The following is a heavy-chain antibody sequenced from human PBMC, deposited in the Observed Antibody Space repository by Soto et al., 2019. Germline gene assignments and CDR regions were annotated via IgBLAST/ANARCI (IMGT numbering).Heavy chain of an antibody. CDR3: VRDLNRGGLLSYFYGMDV. D-gene: IGHD3-10*01. J-gene: IGHJ6*02. CDR1: GFTVDNYA. V-gene: IGHV3-9*01. CDR2: SIWNGGSV. Sequence: GGSLRLSCVASGFTVDNYAMHWVRQAPGKGLEWVSGSIWNGGSVAYADSVRGRFTTSRDTAKNSLYLQMNSLRPEDTAFYYCVRDLNRGGLLSYFYGMDVWGQGTTVTVSS.